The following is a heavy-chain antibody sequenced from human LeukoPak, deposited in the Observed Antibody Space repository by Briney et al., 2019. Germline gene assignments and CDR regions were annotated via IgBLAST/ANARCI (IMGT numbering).Heavy chain of an antibody. V-gene: IGHV5-51*01. D-gene: IGHD6-13*01. CDR3: ARLYGIAAARADWFDP. CDR2: IYPGDSDT. Sequence: GESLKISCKGSGYSFTSYWIGWVRQMPGKGLEWMGIIYPGDSDTRYSPSFQGQVTIPADKSISTAYLQWSSLKASDTAMYYCARLYGIAAARADWFDPWGQGTLVTVSS. J-gene: IGHJ5*02. CDR1: GYSFTSYW.